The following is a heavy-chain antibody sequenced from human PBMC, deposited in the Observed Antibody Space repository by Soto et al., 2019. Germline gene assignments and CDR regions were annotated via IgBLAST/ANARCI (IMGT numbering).Heavy chain of an antibody. CDR1: GGSITSSSYF. Sequence: PSETLSLTCTVSGGSITSSSYFLGLIRKPPGKGLEWIGSIYYSGSTYYNPSLKSRVTISVDTSKNQFSLKLSSVTAADTAVYYCARQGRTGYGDRHFDYWGQGTLVT. CDR3: ARQGRTGYGDRHFDY. D-gene: IGHD4-17*01. CDR2: IYYSGST. J-gene: IGHJ4*02. V-gene: IGHV4-39*01.